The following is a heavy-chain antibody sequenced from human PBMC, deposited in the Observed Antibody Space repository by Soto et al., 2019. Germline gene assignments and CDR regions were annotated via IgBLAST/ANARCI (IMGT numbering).Heavy chain of an antibody. Sequence: DVQLVETGGGLIQPGGSLRLSCAASGFTVSSNYMSWVRQAPGKGLEWVSVIYSGGSTYYADSVKGRFTISRDNSKNTLYLQMNSLRAEDTAVYYCARDDPYYYDSSGYPNDAFDIWGQGTMVTVPS. CDR2: IYSGGST. CDR3: ARDDPYYYDSSGYPNDAFDI. V-gene: IGHV3-53*02. CDR1: GFTVSSNY. J-gene: IGHJ3*02. D-gene: IGHD3-22*01.